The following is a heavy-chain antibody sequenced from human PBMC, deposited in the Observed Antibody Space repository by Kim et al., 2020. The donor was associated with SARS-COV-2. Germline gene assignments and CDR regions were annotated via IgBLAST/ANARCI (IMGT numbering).Heavy chain of an antibody. CDR2: INPSGGST. V-gene: IGHV1-46*01. J-gene: IGHJ4*02. CDR3: ARWALAVAGLDY. CDR1: GYTFTSYY. D-gene: IGHD6-19*01. Sequence: ASVKDSCKASGYTFTSYYMHWVRQAPGQGLEWMGIINPSGGSTSYAQKFQGRVTMTRDTSTSTVYMELSSLRSEDTAVYYCARWALAVAGLDYWGQGTLVTVSS.